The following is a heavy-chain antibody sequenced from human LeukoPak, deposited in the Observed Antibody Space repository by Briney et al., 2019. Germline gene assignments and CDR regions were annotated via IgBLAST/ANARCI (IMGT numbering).Heavy chain of an antibody. Sequence: SETLSLTCTVSGGSISSSSYYWGWIRQPPGKGLEWIGYIYYSGSTDYNPSLKSRVTISIDTSKNHFSLRLSSVTAADTASYYCARGYAYGPNYYFDYWGQGTLVTVSS. CDR3: ARGYAYGPNYYFDY. V-gene: IGHV4-61*03. CDR2: IYYSGST. J-gene: IGHJ4*02. D-gene: IGHD5-18*01. CDR1: GGSISSSSYY.